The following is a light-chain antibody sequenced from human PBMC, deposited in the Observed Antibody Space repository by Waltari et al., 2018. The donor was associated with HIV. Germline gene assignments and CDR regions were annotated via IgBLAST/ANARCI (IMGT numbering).Light chain of an antibody. CDR1: QDISND. V-gene: IGKV1-33*01. Sequence: DIQMTQSPPPLPASVGDRVTSTCQANQDISNDLNWYQQKPGKAPNRLIFDASNLQTGVQSRFSGSGSGTDFTLTISSLQPEDFATYFCQHYKNLPITFGQGTRLEIK. CDR2: DAS. J-gene: IGKJ5*01. CDR3: QHYKNLPIT.